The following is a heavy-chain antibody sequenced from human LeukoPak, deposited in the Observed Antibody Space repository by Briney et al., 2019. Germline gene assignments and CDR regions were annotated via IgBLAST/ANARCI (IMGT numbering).Heavy chain of an antibody. V-gene: IGHV1-2*02. CDR1: GYTFTGYY. CDR2: INPNSGGT. D-gene: IGHD3-3*01. Sequence: ASVKVSCKASGYTFTGYYMHWVRQAPGQGLEWMGWINPNSGGTNYAQKFQGRVTMTRDTSISTAYMELSRLRSDDTAVYYCARDGDDFWSGFYGDYWGQGTLVTVSS. J-gene: IGHJ4*02. CDR3: ARDGDDFWSGFYGDY.